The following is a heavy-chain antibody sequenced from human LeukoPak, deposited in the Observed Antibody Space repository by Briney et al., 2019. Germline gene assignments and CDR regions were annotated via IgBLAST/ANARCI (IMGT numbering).Heavy chain of an antibody. CDR2: ISGSAGST. CDR3: ARRYYGSATYRLPYDY. Sequence: PGRSLRLSCAASGFTFSSYGMHWVRQAPGKGLEWVSVISGSAGSTFYGDSEGRFTISRDNSKDTLYLQMNSLRAEDTAIYYCARRYYGSATYRLPYDYWGQGTLVTVSS. V-gene: IGHV3-23*01. J-gene: IGHJ4*02. CDR1: GFTFSSYG. D-gene: IGHD3-22*01.